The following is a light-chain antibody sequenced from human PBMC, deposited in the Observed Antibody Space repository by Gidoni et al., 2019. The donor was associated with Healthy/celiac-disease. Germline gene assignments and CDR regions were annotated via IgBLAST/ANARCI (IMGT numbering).Light chain of an antibody. CDR2: DAS. CDR1: QDISNY. J-gene: IGKJ4*02. CDR3: QQYDNLPLT. Sequence: DIKMTQSPSSLSASVGDRVTITCQASQDISNYLNWYQQKPGKAPKLLIYDASNLETGVPSRFSGSGSGTDFTFTISSLQPEDIATYYCQQYDNLPLTFGRGTKVEIK. V-gene: IGKV1-33*01.